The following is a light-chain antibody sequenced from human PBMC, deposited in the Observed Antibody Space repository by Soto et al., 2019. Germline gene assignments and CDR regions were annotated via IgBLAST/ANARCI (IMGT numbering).Light chain of an antibody. V-gene: IGKV3-15*01. J-gene: IGKJ1*01. Sequence: VLTQSPGTLSLTSGERATLSCRASQSISGTYLAWYQQKPGQAPRLLIYGASTRATGIPARFSGSGSGAEFTLIISSLQSEDFAVYYCQQYNNWPWTFGQGTKVDIK. CDR2: GAS. CDR3: QQYNNWPWT. CDR1: QSISGTY.